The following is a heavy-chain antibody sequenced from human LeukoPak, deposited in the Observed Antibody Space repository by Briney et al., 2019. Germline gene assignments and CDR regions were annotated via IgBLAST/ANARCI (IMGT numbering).Heavy chain of an antibody. D-gene: IGHD3-10*01. Sequence: GGSLRLSCAASGFTFSSYGISWVRQAPGKGLEWVSGISGSGGRTYYADSVKGRFTISRDNSKNTLYLQMNSLRAEDTAVYYCARAKRMELYYFDYWGQGTLVTVSS. V-gene: IGHV3-23*01. CDR3: ARAKRMELYYFDY. CDR1: GFTFSSYG. J-gene: IGHJ4*02. CDR2: ISGSGGRT.